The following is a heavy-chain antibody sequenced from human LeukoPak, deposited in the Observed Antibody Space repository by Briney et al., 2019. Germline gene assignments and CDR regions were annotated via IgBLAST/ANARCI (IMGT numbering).Heavy chain of an antibody. CDR1: GFTFSSYW. CDR3: ARVGYCSSTSCFRHMDV. V-gene: IGHV3-7*01. D-gene: IGHD2-2*01. Sequence: GGSLRLSCAASGFTFSSYWMSWVRQAPGKGLEWVANIKQDGSEKYYVDSVKGRFTISRDNAKNSLYLQMNSLRAEDTAVYYCARVGYCSSTSCFRHMDVWGKGTTVTISS. CDR2: IKQDGSEK. J-gene: IGHJ6*03.